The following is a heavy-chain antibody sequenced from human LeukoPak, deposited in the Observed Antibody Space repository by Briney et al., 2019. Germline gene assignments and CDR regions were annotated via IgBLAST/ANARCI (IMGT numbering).Heavy chain of an antibody. J-gene: IGHJ4*02. CDR1: GGSISSYY. V-gene: IGHV4-59*12. CDR3: ARLRYSSSWTFDY. Sequence: KPSETLSLTCTVSGGSISSYYWSWIRQPPGKGLEWIGFIYYSGSTNYNPSLKSRVTISVDTSKNQFSLRLSSVTAADTAVYYRARLRYSSSWTFDYWGQGTLVTVSS. CDR2: IYYSGST. D-gene: IGHD6-13*01.